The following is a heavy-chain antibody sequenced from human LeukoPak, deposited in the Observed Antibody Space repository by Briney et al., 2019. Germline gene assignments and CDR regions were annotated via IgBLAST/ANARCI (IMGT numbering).Heavy chain of an antibody. V-gene: IGHV3-11*01. Sequence: GGSLRLSCVVSGFRFSDYYMSWIRQTPGKGLELISYISGSGDAIYYTDSVKGRFTISRDNAKNSLYLQLDNLSAEDTAFYYCASLYDSTGFCFDYWGQGALVIVS. CDR3: ASLYDSTGFCFDY. D-gene: IGHD3-22*01. CDR2: ISGSGDAI. J-gene: IGHJ4*02. CDR1: GFRFSDYY.